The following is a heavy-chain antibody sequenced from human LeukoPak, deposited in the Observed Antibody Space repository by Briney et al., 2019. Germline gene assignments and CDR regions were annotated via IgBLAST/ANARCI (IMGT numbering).Heavy chain of an antibody. CDR1: GFTFSSYA. CDR3: AKTGWVNDLYFDY. V-gene: IGHV3-23*01. J-gene: IGHJ4*02. D-gene: IGHD1-1*01. CDR2: ISGSGGST. Sequence: GGSLRLSCAASGFTFSSYAMSWVRQAPGKGLEWVSAISGSGGSTYYADTVKGRFTISRDNSKNTLYLQMNSLRAEDTAVYYCAKTGWVNDLYFDYWGQGTLVTVSS.